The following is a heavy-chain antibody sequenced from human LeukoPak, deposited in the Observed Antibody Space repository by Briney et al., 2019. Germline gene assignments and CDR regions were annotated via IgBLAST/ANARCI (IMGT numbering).Heavy chain of an antibody. CDR2: ISGSGGTT. Sequence: GGSLRLSCAASGFTFSSYAMSWVRQAPGKGLEWVSAISGSGGTTYYANSVKGRFTFSRDNSKNTLYLQMNSLRAEDTAIYYCARMIRDYGDSNWFDPWGQGTLVAVSS. V-gene: IGHV3-23*01. CDR1: GFTFSSYA. D-gene: IGHD4-17*01. J-gene: IGHJ5*02. CDR3: ARMIRDYGDSNWFDP.